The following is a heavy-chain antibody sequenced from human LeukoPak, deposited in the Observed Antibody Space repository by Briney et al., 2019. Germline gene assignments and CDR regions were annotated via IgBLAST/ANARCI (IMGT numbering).Heavy chain of an antibody. J-gene: IGHJ4*02. CDR2: IGTTSGAI. CDR3: AKQYYYDSSGYPKEFDY. Sequence: GGSLRLSCAASGFTFNAFGMNWVRQAPGKGLEWVSYIGTTSGAIYYADSVKGRFTISRDSAKNSLYLQMNSLRAEDTALYYCAKQYYYDSSGYPKEFDYWGQGTLVTVSS. CDR1: GFTFNAFG. V-gene: IGHV3-48*01. D-gene: IGHD3-22*01.